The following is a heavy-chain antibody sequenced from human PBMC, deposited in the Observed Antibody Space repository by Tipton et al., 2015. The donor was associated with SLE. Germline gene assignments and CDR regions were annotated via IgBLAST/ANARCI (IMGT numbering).Heavy chain of an antibody. CDR2: IYTSGST. CDR3: ARHRVDIRGMDV. J-gene: IGHJ6*02. Sequence: TLSLTCTVSGGSISSYYWSWIRQPPGKGLEWIGYIYTSGSTNYNPSLKSRVTISVDTSKNQFSLKLSSVTAADTAVYYCARHRVDIRGMDVWGQGTTVTVSS. D-gene: IGHD5-12*01. CDR1: GGSISSYY. V-gene: IGHV4-4*09.